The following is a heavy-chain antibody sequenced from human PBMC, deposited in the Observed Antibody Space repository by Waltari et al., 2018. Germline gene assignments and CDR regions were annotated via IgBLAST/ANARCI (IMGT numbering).Heavy chain of an antibody. CDR2: VFTSGST. V-gene: IGHV4-61*02. CDR3: ARDSVATTPYYYYGMDV. CDR1: GGSISSGSYY. D-gene: IGHD5-12*01. J-gene: IGHJ6*02. Sequence: QVQLQESGPGLVKPSQTLSLTCSVSGGSISSGSYYWYWIRQPAGKGLEYIGRVFTSGSTNYNPSLKSRVTISVDTSKNQFSLKLTSVTAADTAVYYCARDSVATTPYYYYGMDVWGQGTTVTVSS.